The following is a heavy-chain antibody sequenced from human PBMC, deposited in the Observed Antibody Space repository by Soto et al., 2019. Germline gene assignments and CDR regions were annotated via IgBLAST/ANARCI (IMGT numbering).Heavy chain of an antibody. D-gene: IGHD4-4*01. CDR2: ISYDGSNK. Sequence: QVQLVESGGGVVQPGRSLRLSCAAFGFTFSSYAMHWVRQAPGEGLEWVAVISYDGSNKYYADCVKGRFTISRDNSKNTLYLQMNSLRTEDTAVYYCARPLWRDDYNWGYFDLWGRGTLVTVSS. CDR3: ARPLWRDDYNWGYFDL. CDR1: GFTFSSYA. V-gene: IGHV3-30-3*01. J-gene: IGHJ2*01.